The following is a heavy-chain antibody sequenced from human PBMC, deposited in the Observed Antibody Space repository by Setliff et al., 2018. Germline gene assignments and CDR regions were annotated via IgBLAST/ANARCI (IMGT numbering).Heavy chain of an antibody. CDR3: TKGRVGLAARAGY. Sequence: SETLSLTCTVSGGSISSDSDYWSWIRQSAGKGLEWIGRIYASGSTEYNPSLGSRVTISVDTSRNQFSLQLSSVTSADTAIYYCTKGRVGLAARAGYWGQGTLGTSPQ. V-gene: IGHV4-61*02. D-gene: IGHD1-26*01. CDR1: GGSISSDSDY. CDR2: IYASGST. J-gene: IGHJ4*02.